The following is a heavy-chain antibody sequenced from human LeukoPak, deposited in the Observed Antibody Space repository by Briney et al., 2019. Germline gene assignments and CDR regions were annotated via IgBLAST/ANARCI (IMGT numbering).Heavy chain of an antibody. D-gene: IGHD3-10*01. CDR2: ISAYNGNT. CDR1: GYTFTSYG. V-gene: IGHV1-18*01. J-gene: IGHJ4*02. Sequence: ASVKVSCKASGYTFTSYGISWVRQAPGQGLEWMGWISAYNGNTNYAQKLQGRVTMTTDKSTSTAYMELRSLRSDDTAVYYCARVLLWFGELSPHFDYWGQGTLVTVSS. CDR3: ARVLLWFGELSPHFDY.